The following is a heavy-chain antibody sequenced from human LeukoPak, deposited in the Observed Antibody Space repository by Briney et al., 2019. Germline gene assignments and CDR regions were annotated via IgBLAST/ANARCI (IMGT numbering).Heavy chain of an antibody. CDR1: GGSFSSYY. Sequence: SETLSLTCTVSGGSFSSYYWTWIRQPPGKGLEWIGYIDHSGSTNYNPSLKSRVSISSDTSKNQFSLELSSVTAADTAVYYCARLRATVSIHAYFDSWGQGTLVTVSS. D-gene: IGHD4-17*01. V-gene: IGHV4-59*01. CDR2: IDHSGST. CDR3: ARLRATVSIHAYFDS. J-gene: IGHJ4*02.